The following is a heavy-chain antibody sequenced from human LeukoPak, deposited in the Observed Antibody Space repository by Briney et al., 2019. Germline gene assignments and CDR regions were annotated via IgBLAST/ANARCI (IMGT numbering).Heavy chain of an antibody. J-gene: IGHJ4*02. Sequence: GGSLRLSCAASGFTFSTHGMNWVRQGPGKGLEWVSGITGSGGSTYYADSVKGRFTISRDNSKNTVYLQMNSLRVEDTAVYYCARDLSLIALTDWGQGTLVTVSS. CDR1: GFTFSTHG. D-gene: IGHD3-22*01. V-gene: IGHV3-23*01. CDR2: ITGSGGST. CDR3: ARDLSLIALTD.